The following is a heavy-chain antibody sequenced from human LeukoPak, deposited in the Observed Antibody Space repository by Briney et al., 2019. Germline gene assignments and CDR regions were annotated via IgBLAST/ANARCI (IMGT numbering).Heavy chain of an antibody. V-gene: IGHV3-30*18. CDR2: ISDDGSNK. CDR3: AKDDGGNLPTAFYI. CDR1: GFTFSTYG. Sequence: GGSLRLSCAASGFTFSTYGMHWVRQAPGKGLEWVAVISDDGSNKYYADSVKGRFTISRDNSKNTLYLQMNSLRAEDTAVYYCAKDDGGNLPTAFYIWGQGTTVTVSS. D-gene: IGHD4-23*01. J-gene: IGHJ3*02.